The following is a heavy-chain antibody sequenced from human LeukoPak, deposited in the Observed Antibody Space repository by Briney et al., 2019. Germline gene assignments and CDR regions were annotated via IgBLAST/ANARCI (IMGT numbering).Heavy chain of an antibody. Sequence: ASVKVSCKASGNTFTGYYMHWVRQAPGQGLEWMGWINPNSGGTNYAQKFQGRVTMTWDTSIGTAYMELSRLRSDDTAVYYCARPTADRLDAFDIWGQGTMVTVSS. CDR1: GNTFTGYY. J-gene: IGHJ3*02. D-gene: IGHD4-17*01. CDR2: INPNSGGT. CDR3: ARPTADRLDAFDI. V-gene: IGHV1-2*02.